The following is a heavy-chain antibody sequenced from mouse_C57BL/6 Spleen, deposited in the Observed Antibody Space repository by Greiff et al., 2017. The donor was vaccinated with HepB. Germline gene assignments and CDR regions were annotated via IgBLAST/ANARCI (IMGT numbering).Heavy chain of an antibody. V-gene: IGHV1-82*01. CDR3: ARFATTVAYFDY. CDR2: IYPGDGDT. CDR1: GYAFSSSW. J-gene: IGHJ2*01. D-gene: IGHD1-1*01. Sequence: VQLQQSGPELVKPGASVKISCKASGYAFSSSWMNWVKQRPGKGLEWIGRIYPGDGDTNYNGKFKGKATLTADKSSSTAYMQLSSLTSEDSAVYFCARFATTVAYFDYWGQGTTLTVSS.